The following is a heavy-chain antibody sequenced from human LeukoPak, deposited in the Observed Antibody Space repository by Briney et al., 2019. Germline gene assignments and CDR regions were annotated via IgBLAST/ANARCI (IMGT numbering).Heavy chain of an antibody. D-gene: IGHD1-14*01. CDR3: ARDRTAFDI. CDR2: IYYSGST. CDR1: GGSISSYY. Sequence: SETLSLTCTVSGGSISSYYWSWIRQPPGKGLEWIGYIYYSGSTNYNPSLKSRVTISVDTSKNQFSLKLSSVTAADTAVYYCARDRTAFDIWGQGTMVTVSS. J-gene: IGHJ3*02. V-gene: IGHV4-59*01.